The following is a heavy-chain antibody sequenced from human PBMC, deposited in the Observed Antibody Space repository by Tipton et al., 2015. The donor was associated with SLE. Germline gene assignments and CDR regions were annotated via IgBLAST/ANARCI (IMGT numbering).Heavy chain of an antibody. CDR2: MYYSGSS. V-gene: IGHV4-39*07. D-gene: IGHD3-3*01. Sequence: TLSLTCTVSGGPISISSYYWGWIRQPPGKGLEWIGSMYYSGSSYYNPSLKSRVTISVVTSKNQFSLKLSSVTAADTAVYYCARRYYDFWYGYYPFAYWGQGTLVTVSS. CDR1: GGPISISSYY. J-gene: IGHJ4*02. CDR3: ARRYYDFWYGYYPFAY.